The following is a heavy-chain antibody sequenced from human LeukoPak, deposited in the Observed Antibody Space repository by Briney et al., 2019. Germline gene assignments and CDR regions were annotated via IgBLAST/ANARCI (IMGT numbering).Heavy chain of an antibody. D-gene: IGHD5-12*01. J-gene: IGHJ3*02. V-gene: IGHV1-69*13. CDR1: GGTFSSYA. CDR3: ARDRRYSGYDAAFDI. Sequence: SVKVSCKASGGTFSSYAISWVRQAPGQGLEWMGGIIPIFGTANYAQKFQGRVTITADESTSTAYMELSSLRSEDTAVYYCARDRRYSGYDAAFDIWGQGTMVTVSS. CDR2: IIPIFGTA.